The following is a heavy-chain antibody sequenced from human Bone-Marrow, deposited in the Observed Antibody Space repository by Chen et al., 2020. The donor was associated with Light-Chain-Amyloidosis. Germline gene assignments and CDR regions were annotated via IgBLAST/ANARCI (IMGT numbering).Heavy chain of an antibody. CDR2: ISWNSGSI. D-gene: IGHD6-6*01. J-gene: IGHJ3*02. CDR1: GFTFDDYA. Sequence: EVPLVESGGGLVKPGGSLRLSCAASGFTFDDYAMHWVRQAPGKGLEWVSGISWNSGSIGYADSVKGRFTISRDNAKNSLYLQMNSLRAEDMALYYCAKDPLHSSSGAFDIWGQGTMVTVSS. CDR3: AKDPLHSSSGAFDI. V-gene: IGHV3-9*03.